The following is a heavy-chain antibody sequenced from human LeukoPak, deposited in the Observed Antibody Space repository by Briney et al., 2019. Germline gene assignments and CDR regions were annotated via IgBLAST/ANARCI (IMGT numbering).Heavy chain of an antibody. CDR1: GGFISSAGDY. D-gene: IGHD3-16*02. Sequence: TLSLICTVSGGFISSAGDYWSWIRQPPGKGLEWIGYIYHSGSTTYNPSLKSRVTLSRDKSKNQFSLRLNSVTAADTAVYYCARARYNWFDPWGQGTLVTVSS. V-gene: IGHV4-30-2*01. CDR2: IYHSGST. CDR3: ARARYNWFDP. J-gene: IGHJ5*02.